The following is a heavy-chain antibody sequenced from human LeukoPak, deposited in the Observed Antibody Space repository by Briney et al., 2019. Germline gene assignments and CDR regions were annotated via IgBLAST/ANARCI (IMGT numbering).Heavy chain of an antibody. J-gene: IGHJ4*02. CDR2: ISPYNGNT. V-gene: IGHV1-18*01. D-gene: IGHD6-19*01. CDR1: GYDFTSVG. CDR3: ARAGPGSGWYFDY. Sequence: VASVKVSCKASGYDFTSVGITWVRRAPGQGLEWMGWISPYNGNTRYAQKFQGRVAMTTDTSTTTAYMELRGLRFNDTAVYYCARAGPGSGWYFDYWGREPWSPSPQ.